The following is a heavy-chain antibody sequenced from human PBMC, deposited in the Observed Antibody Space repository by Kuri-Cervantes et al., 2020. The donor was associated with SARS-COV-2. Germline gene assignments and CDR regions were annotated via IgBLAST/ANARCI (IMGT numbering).Heavy chain of an antibody. Sequence: GGSLRLSCAASGFTFDDYAMHWVRRAPGKGLEWVAFIRYDGSNKYYADSVKGRFTITRDNSKNTLYLQMNSLRAEDTAVYYCAKDKGIVVVRYYFDYWGQGTLVTVSS. D-gene: IGHD3-22*01. CDR1: GFTFDDYA. J-gene: IGHJ4*02. CDR2: IRYDGSNK. CDR3: AKDKGIVVVRYYFDY. V-gene: IGHV3-30*02.